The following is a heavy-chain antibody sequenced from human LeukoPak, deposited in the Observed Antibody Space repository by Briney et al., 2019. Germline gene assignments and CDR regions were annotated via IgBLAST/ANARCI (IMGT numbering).Heavy chain of an antibody. Sequence: GGSLRLSCAASGFTFSSYGMSWVRQAPGKGLEWVANIKEDGSEKYYVDSVKDRFTISRDNAKNSLHLQTNSLRAEDTALYYCVRGGFSLDYWGQGTLVTVSS. V-gene: IGHV3-7*04. CDR3: VRGGFSLDY. J-gene: IGHJ4*02. CDR1: GFTFSSYG. CDR2: IKEDGSEK.